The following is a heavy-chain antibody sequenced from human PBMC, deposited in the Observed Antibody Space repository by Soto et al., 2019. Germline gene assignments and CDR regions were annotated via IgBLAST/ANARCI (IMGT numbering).Heavy chain of an antibody. D-gene: IGHD3-10*01. CDR1: GFTVSSNY. V-gene: IGHV3-48*02. CDR2: ISSSSSSR. CDR3: ARPGSGSYSGMDV. Sequence: GGSLRLSCAASGFTVSSNYMNWVRQAPGKGLEWVSYISSSSSSRYYADSVKGRFTISRDNAKNSLYLQMNSLRDEDTAVYYCARPGSGSYSGMDVWGQGTTVTVSS. J-gene: IGHJ6*02.